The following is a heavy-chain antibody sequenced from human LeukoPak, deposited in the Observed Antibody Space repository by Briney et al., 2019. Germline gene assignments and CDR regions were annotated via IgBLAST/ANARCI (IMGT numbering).Heavy chain of an antibody. V-gene: IGHV3-33*01. D-gene: IGHD3-9*01. CDR1: GFTFSTSG. J-gene: IGHJ2*01. Sequence: GRSLRLSCAASGFTFSTSGMHWVRQAPGKGLEWVGVIWYDGSNKYYADSVKGRLTISRDNSKNTLYLQMNSLRAEDTAVYYCARHYDILTDTEPGFDLWGRGTLVTVSS. CDR2: IWYDGSNK. CDR3: ARHYDILTDTEPGFDL.